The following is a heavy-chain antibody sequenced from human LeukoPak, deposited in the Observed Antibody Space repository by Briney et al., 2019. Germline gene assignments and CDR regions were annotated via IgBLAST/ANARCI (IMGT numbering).Heavy chain of an antibody. CDR2: IYYSGST. V-gene: IGHV4-59*08. J-gene: IGHJ4*02. Sequence: PSETLSLTFTVSGGSISSYYWSWIRQPPGKGLEWIGYIYYSGSTNSNPSLKSRVTISIDTSKSQFSLELSSVTAADTAVYYCASHGHDTGSYEAHFDYWGQGALVTVSS. D-gene: IGHD3-22*01. CDR3: ASHGHDTGSYEAHFDY. CDR1: GGSISSYY.